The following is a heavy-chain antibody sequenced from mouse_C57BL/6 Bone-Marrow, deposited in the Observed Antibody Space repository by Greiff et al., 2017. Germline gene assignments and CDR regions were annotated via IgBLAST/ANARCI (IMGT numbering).Heavy chain of an antibody. J-gene: IGHJ3*01. CDR1: GYTFTSYG. V-gene: IGHV1-81*01. CDR3: ARNYGYQDWFAY. Sequence: LVESGAELARPGASVKLSCKASGYTFTSYGISWVKQRTGQGLEWIGEIYPRSGNTYYNEKFKGKATLTADKSSSTAYMELRSLTSEDSAVYFCARNYGYQDWFAYWGQGTLVTVSA. D-gene: IGHD2-2*01. CDR2: IYPRSGNT.